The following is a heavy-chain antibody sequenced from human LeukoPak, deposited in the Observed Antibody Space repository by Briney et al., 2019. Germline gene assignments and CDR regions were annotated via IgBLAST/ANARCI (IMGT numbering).Heavy chain of an antibody. CDR2: IKQDGSEK. V-gene: IGHV3-7*01. Sequence: GGSLRLSCAASGFTFSTFSMHWVRQAPGKGPEWVANIKQDGSEKNYVDSVKGRFTISRDNAENSLFLQMNSLRVEDTAVYYCAREWQGGIAAAGTRIEGDYWGQGTLVAVSS. J-gene: IGHJ4*02. CDR3: AREWQGGIAAAGTRIEGDY. CDR1: GFTFSTFS. D-gene: IGHD6-13*01.